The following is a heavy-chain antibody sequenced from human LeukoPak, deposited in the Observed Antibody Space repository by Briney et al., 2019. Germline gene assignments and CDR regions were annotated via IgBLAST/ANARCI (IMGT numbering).Heavy chain of an antibody. D-gene: IGHD3-16*01. CDR1: GFIFNSYW. Sequence: PGGSLRLSCAASGFIFNSYWMNWLRQAPGKGLEWVANADQDGSEKYYVGSVKGRFTISRDNAKNSLYLQMNSLRVEDTAVYYCARGWASSRRKAFDIWGQGTMVTASS. J-gene: IGHJ3*02. CDR3: ARGWASSRRKAFDI. CDR2: ADQDGSEK. V-gene: IGHV3-7*03.